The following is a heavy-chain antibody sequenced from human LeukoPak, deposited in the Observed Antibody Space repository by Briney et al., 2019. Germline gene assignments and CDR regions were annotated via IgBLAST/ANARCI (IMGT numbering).Heavy chain of an antibody. V-gene: IGHV3-30-3*01. Sequence: GGSLRLSCAASGFTFSSYSMHWFRQSPGKGLEWVAVISYDGSNKYYADSVKGRFTISRDNSKNTLFLQMNSLRAEDTAVYYCAKGLYYYDSRAFDIWGQGTMVTVSS. CDR3: AKGLYYYDSRAFDI. CDR2: ISYDGSNK. CDR1: GFTFSSYS. D-gene: IGHD3-22*01. J-gene: IGHJ3*02.